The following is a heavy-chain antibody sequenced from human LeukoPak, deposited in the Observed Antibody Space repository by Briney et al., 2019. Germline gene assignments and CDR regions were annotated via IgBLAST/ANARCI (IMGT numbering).Heavy chain of an antibody. D-gene: IGHD6-13*01. Sequence: GASVKVSCKVSGYTLTELSMHWVRQAPGKGLEWMGGFDPEDGETIYAQKFQGRVTMTEDTSTDTAYMELSSLRSEDMAVYYCARVPTDSSSWYPVDYWGQGTLVTVSS. V-gene: IGHV1-24*01. CDR1: GYTLTELS. J-gene: IGHJ4*02. CDR3: ARVPTDSSSWYPVDY. CDR2: FDPEDGET.